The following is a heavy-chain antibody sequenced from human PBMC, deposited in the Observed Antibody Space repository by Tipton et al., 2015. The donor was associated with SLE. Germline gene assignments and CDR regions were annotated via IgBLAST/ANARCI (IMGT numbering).Heavy chain of an antibody. CDR3: ARSNYYDSRGFYLPFDS. D-gene: IGHD3-22*01. V-gene: IGHV4-39*01. CDR1: GVSLSGGNIF. CDR2: VYYTGSA. Sequence: TLSLTCTVSGVSLSGGNIFWGWVRHSPGKGLGWFGIVYYTGSAYYNPSHKSRVTISADTPKNQFSLRLSSVTATDTAVYFCARSNYYDSRGFYLPFDSWGQGTLVTVSS. J-gene: IGHJ4*02.